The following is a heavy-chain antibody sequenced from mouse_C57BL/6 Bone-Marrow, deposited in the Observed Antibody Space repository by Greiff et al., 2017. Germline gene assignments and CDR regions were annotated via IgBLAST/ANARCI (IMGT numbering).Heavy chain of an antibody. J-gene: IGHJ4*01. CDR1: GYTFTDYN. D-gene: IGHD1-1*01. Sequence: VQLQQSGPELVKPGASVKIPCKASGYTFTDYNMDWVKQSHGKSLEWIGDINPNNGGTIYNQKFKGKATLTVDKSSSTAYMELRSLTSEDTAVYYCARSTVVATRYAMDYWGQGTSVTVSS. V-gene: IGHV1-18*01. CDR3: ARSTVVATRYAMDY. CDR2: INPNNGGT.